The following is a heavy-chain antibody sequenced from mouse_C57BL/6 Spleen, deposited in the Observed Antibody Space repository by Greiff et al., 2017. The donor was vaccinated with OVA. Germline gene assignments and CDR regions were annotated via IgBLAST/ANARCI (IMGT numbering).Heavy chain of an antibody. D-gene: IGHD2-3*01. CDR2: IDPSDSYT. CDR1: GYTFTSYW. CDR3: ARRGKYYDLDY. V-gene: IGHV1-50*01. J-gene: IGHJ2*01. Sequence: QVQLQPPGAELVKPGASVKLSCKASGYTFTSYWMQWVKQRPGQGLEWIGEIDPSDSYTNYNQKFKGKATLTVDTSSSTAYMQLSSLTSEDSAVYYCARRGKYYDLDYWGQGTTLTVSS.